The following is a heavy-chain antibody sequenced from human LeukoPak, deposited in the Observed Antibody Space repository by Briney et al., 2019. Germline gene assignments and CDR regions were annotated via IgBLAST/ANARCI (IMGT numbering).Heavy chain of an antibody. CDR3: AGNGGQYSSGWSRKLRYYYYYMDV. D-gene: IGHD6-19*01. V-gene: IGHV1-69*01. J-gene: IGHJ6*03. CDR1: GGTFSSYA. Sequence: SVKVSCKASGGTFSSYAISWVQQAPGQGLEWMGGIIPIFGTANYAQKFQGRVTITADESTSTAYMELSSLRSEDTAVYYCAGNGGQYSSGWSRKLRYYYYYMDVWGKGTTVTVSS. CDR2: IIPIFGTA.